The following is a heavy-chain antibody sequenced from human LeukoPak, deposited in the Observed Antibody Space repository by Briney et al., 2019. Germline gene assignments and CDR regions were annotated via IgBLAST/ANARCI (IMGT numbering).Heavy chain of an antibody. Sequence: SETLSLTCAVYGGSFSGYYWSWLRQPPGKGLEWIGEINHSGSTNYNPSLKSRFTISVDTSKNQFSLKLSSVTAADTAVYYCARERYYYDSSGYYQPYYYYGMDVWGQGTTVTVSS. V-gene: IGHV4-34*01. CDR1: GGSFSGYY. D-gene: IGHD3-22*01. CDR2: INHSGST. J-gene: IGHJ6*02. CDR3: ARERYYYDSSGYYQPYYYYGMDV.